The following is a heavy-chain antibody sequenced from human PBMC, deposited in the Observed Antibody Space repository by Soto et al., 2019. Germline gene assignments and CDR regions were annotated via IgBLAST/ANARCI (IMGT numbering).Heavy chain of an antibody. V-gene: IGHV1-69*13. CDR3: ARVNSGSYTGYYYYYGMDV. J-gene: IGHJ6*01. CDR1: GGTFSSYA. Sequence: ASVKVSCKASGGTFSSYAISWVRQAPGQGLEXXGGIIPXFXXAXXXQKFQGRVTITADESTSTAYMELSSLRSEDTAVYYCARVNSGSYTGYYYYYGMDVWGQGT. D-gene: IGHD1-26*01. CDR2: IIPXFXXA.